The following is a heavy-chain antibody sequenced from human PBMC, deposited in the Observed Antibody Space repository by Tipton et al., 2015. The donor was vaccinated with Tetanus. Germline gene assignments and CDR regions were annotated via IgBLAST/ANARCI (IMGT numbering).Heavy chain of an antibody. CDR1: GDSISSGDFY. D-gene: IGHD3-22*01. CDR2: IYFTGTT. J-gene: IGHJ4*02. V-gene: IGHV4-31*03. Sequence: TLSLTCTVSGDSISSGDFYWSWIHQHPGKGLEWIGYIYFTGTTYYNPSLESRLTISIDTSKNQFSLELTSVTAADTAVYYCARDSYYSSRWSFADYWGQGTLVTVSS. CDR3: ARDSYYSSRWSFADY.